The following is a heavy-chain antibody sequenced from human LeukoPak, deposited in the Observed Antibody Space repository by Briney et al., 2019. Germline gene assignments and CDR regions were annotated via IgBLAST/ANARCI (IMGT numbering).Heavy chain of an antibody. Sequence: LRLSCVASGFTFSSYAMSWIRRPPGKGLEWIGCISDSGSANYNPSLNSRATISVDTSKSQVSLKVSSVTAADTAVYYCARDNKRIGMRRGVMTPYLYYGMDVWGQGTTVTVSS. CDR2: ISDSGSA. J-gene: IGHJ6*02. D-gene: IGHD3-10*01. V-gene: IGHV4-59*01. CDR1: GFTFSSYA. CDR3: ARDNKRIGMRRGVMTPYLYYGMDV.